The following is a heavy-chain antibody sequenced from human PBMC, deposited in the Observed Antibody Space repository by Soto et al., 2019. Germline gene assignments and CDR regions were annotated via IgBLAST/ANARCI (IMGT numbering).Heavy chain of an antibody. CDR2: ISESGTTI. V-gene: IGHV3-11*01. CDR1: GFAFSAYY. J-gene: IGHJ4*02. CDR3: TRSDYDTSGDTDY. D-gene: IGHD3-22*01. Sequence: QVHLMESGGGLVKPGGSLRLSCAASGFAFSAYYMSWIRQAPGKGLEWLSYISESGTTIYYADSVKGRFTISRDNAKNSLYLQMNSLRVEDTAVYYCTRSDYDTSGDTDYWGQGTLVTVSS.